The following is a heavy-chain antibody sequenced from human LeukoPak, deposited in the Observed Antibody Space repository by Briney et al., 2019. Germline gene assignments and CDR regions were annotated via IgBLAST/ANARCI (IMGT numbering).Heavy chain of an antibody. D-gene: IGHD3-3*01. Sequence: PGGSLRLSCAASGFTFSSYTMNWVRQTPGKGLECVSSNSSSSSYIYYADSVKGRFTISRDNAKNSLYLQMNSLRAEDTAVYYCARDERYDFWSGYLYYFDYWGQGTLVTVSS. V-gene: IGHV3-21*01. CDR1: GFTFSSYT. J-gene: IGHJ4*02. CDR3: ARDERYDFWSGYLYYFDY. CDR2: NSSSSSYI.